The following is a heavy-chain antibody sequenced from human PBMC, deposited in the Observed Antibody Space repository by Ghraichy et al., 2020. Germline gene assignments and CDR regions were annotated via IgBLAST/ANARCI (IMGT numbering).Heavy chain of an antibody. CDR3: ARGAPSGLRYFDWMLVGDV. CDR2: IRTSQYGWTT. J-gene: IGHJ4*02. D-gene: IGHD3-9*01. Sequence: GGSLRLSCTGSGFTFGDFVLSWVRQAPGKGLEWVGFIRTSQYGWTTEYAASVKGRFTISRDDSRSVAHLQMESLKTEDTAVYYCARGAPSGLRYFDWMLVGDVCGQGTLVTVSS. V-gene: IGHV3-49*04. CDR1: GFTFGDFV.